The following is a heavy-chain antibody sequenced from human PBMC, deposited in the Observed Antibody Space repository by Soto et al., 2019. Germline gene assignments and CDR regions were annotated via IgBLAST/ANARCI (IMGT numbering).Heavy chain of an antibody. V-gene: IGHV1-69*12. CDR3: AGEERCTNGVCQFDY. J-gene: IGHJ4*02. CDR2: IIPIFGTA. CDR1: GGTFSSYA. D-gene: IGHD2-8*01. Sequence: QVQLVQSGAEVKKPGSSVKVSCKASGGTFSSYAISWVRQAPGQGLEWMGGIIPIFGTANYAQKFQGSITITANETTSAAYMELSSLRSEDTAEYYGAGEERCTNGVCQFDYWGQGTLVTVSS.